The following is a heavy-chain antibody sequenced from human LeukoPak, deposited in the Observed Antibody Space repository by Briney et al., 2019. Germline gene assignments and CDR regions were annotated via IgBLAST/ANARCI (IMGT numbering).Heavy chain of an antibody. J-gene: IGHJ6*02. V-gene: IGHV3-33*01. D-gene: IGHD2-15*01. CDR3: ARDIVVVVAATRYGMDV. CDR1: GFTFSSYG. Sequence: GGSLRLSCAASGFTFSSYGMHWVRQAPGKGLEWVAVIWYDGSNKYYADSVKGRFTISRDNSKNTLYLQMNSLRAEDTAVYCCARDIVVVVAATRYGMDVWGQGTTVTVSS. CDR2: IWYDGSNK.